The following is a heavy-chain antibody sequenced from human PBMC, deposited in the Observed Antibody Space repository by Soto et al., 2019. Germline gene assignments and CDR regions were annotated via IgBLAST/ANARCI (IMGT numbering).Heavy chain of an antibody. CDR3: AKLSRIALTTAVSFDM. J-gene: IGHJ3*02. D-gene: IGHD6-13*01. CDR2: ISGIGGDT. V-gene: IGHV3-23*01. Sequence: EVQLLESGGGLVQPGGSLSLQCEASGFTFSTYAMSWVRQAPGKGLGGVSGISGIGGDTYYADSVKGRFIVSRDNPKSTLYLQMNSLRGEDTALYYCAKLSRIALTTAVSFDMWGQGTMVPVSS. CDR1: GFTFSTYA.